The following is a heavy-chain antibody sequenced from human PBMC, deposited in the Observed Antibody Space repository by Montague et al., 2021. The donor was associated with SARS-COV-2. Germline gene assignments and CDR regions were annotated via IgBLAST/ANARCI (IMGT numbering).Heavy chain of an antibody. Sequence: SETLSLTCAVFDGSFSNFYWSWIRQPPGKGLEWIGEINHSGTTYYNPPLKSRVTISVDTSRNQFSLKLNSVTAADAAVYYCANGDDNGSGYLDVWGKGTTVTVSS. CDR1: DGSFSNFY. J-gene: IGHJ6*03. V-gene: IGHV4-34*01. CDR3: ANGDDNGSGYLDV. CDR2: INHSGTT. D-gene: IGHD1-26*01.